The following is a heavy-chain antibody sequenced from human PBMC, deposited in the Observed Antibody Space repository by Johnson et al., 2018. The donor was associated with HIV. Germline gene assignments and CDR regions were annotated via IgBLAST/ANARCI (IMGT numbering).Heavy chain of an antibody. CDR2: ISSDGSST. J-gene: IGHJ3*02. V-gene: IGHV3-74*02. D-gene: IGHD3-10*01. Sequence: MQLVESGGDLVQPGGSLRLSCVGSGFTFNTNWMHWVRQAPGKGLVWVSRISSDGSSTSYADSVKGRFTISRDNAKNTLYLQMDSLGAEDTAVYYCAIVQLLADDVFNIWGQGTMVTVSS. CDR1: GFTFNTNW. CDR3: AIVQLLADDVFNI.